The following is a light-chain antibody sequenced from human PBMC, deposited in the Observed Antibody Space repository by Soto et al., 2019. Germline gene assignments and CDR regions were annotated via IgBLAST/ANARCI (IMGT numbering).Light chain of an antibody. CDR3: QPYNNWPLT. CDR1: QGIGAS. J-gene: IGKJ4*01. Sequence: IVMTQSPATLSVSVGEGVTLTCRASQGIGASLAWYQHKPGQAPRLLIYYASSMATGVPSRFSGSRSGAEFTLTINSLQSEDFAVYYCQPYNNWPLTFGGGTKVDIK. CDR2: YAS. V-gene: IGKV3-15*01.